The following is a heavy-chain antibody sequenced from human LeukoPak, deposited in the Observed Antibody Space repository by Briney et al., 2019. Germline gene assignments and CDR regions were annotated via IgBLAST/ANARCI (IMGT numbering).Heavy chain of an antibody. V-gene: IGHV4-4*02. CDR3: ARVVRYFDWLSAPPHRGGWFDP. CDR2: IYHSGST. CDR1: GGSISSSNW. D-gene: IGHD3-9*01. J-gene: IGHJ5*02. Sequence: PSETLSLTCAVSGGSISSSNWWSWVRQPPGKGLEWIGEIYHSGSTNYNPSLKSRVTISVDKSKNQFSLKLSSVTAADTAVYYCARVVRYFDWLSAPPHRGGWFDPWGQGTLVTVSS.